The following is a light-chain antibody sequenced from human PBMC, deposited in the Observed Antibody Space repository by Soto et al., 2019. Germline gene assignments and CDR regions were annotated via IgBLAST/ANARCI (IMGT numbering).Light chain of an antibody. CDR2: DSS. CDR3: QQYGSFPIT. Sequence: EIVLTQSPGTLSLSPGERATLSCRASQTVSSSFLAWYQQKPGQAPRLLISDSSSRATGIPDRFSGRGSGTDFALTISRLEPEDFAVYYCQQYGSFPITFGQGTRLEIK. J-gene: IGKJ5*01. V-gene: IGKV3-20*01. CDR1: QTVSSSF.